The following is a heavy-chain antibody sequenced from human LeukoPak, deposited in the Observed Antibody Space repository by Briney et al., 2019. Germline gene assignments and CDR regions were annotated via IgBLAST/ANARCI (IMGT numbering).Heavy chain of an antibody. CDR1: GYTFTGYY. D-gene: IGHD2-2*02. V-gene: IGHV1-69*04. J-gene: IGHJ6*03. CDR3: ARGSVVPAAIRQYYMDV. CDR2: IIPILGIA. Sequence: GASVKVSCKASGYTFTGYYMHWVRQAPGQGLEWMGRIIPILGIANYAQKFQGRVTITADKSTSTAYMELRSLRSDDTAVYYCARGSVVPAAIRQYYMDVWGKGTTVTVSS.